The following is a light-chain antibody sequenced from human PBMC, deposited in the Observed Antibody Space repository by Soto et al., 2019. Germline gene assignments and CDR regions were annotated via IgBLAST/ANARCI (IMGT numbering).Light chain of an antibody. J-gene: IGLJ1*01. Sequence: QSVLTQPASVSGSPGQSITISCTGTSSDFGDFNYVFWYQQHPGKAPKLLIYDVSNRPSGVSNRFSGSKSGDTASLTISGLQAEDEADYYCTSYTTSITYDFGTGTKVTVL. CDR1: SSDFGDFNY. CDR3: TSYTTSITYD. V-gene: IGLV2-14*03. CDR2: DVS.